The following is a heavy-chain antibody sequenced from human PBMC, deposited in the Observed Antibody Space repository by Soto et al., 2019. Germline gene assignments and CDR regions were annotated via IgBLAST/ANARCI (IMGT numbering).Heavy chain of an antibody. V-gene: IGHV1-2*04. J-gene: IGHJ6*02. Sequence: QVQLVQSGAEVKKPGASVKVSCKASGYTFTGYDMHWLRQAPGQGLEWMGWINPNRGGTNYAQKVQGWVTMTRDASISTAYMELSRLSSDDTAVYYCAREAGTSYYYGMDVWGQGTTITVSS. CDR3: AREAGTSYYYGMDV. D-gene: IGHD1-7*01. CDR1: GYTFTGYD. CDR2: INPNRGGT.